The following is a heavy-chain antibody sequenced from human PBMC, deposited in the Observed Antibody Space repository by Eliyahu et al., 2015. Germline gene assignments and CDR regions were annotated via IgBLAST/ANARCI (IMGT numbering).Heavy chain of an antibody. D-gene: IGHD6-19*01. J-gene: IGHJ4*02. CDR3: ARGWGSGWQNFDY. V-gene: IGHV3-53*01. CDR2: IYSGGST. Sequence: EVQLVESGGGLIQPGGSLRLSCSXXGFTVSSNYMRWVRQAPGKGLEWVSVIYSGGSTYYADSVKGRFTISRDNSKNTLYLQMNSLRAEDTAVYYCARGWGSGWQNFDYWGQGTLVTVSS. CDR1: GFTVSSNY.